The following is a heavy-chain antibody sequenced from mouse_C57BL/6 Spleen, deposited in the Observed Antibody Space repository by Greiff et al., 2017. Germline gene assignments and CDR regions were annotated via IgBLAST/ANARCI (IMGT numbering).Heavy chain of an antibody. CDR3: ARLLLYRYCDV. D-gene: IGHD1-1*01. Sequence: EVKVVESGGGLVQPGGSLSLSCAASGFTFTDYYMSWVRQPPGTALEWLGFIRNKANGYTTEYSASVKGRFTISRDNSQSILYLQMNALRAEDSATYYCARLLLYRYCDVWGTGTTVTVSS. CDR1: GFTFTDYY. CDR2: IRNKANGYTT. V-gene: IGHV7-3*01. J-gene: IGHJ1*03.